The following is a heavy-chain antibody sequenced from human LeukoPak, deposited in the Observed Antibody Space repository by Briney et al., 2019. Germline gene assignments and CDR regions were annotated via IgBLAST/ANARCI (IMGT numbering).Heavy chain of an antibody. D-gene: IGHD3-10*01. CDR3: ARGGFGELLSVFDY. CDR1: GFTFSSYS. J-gene: IGHJ4*02. Sequence: GGSLRLSCAASGFTFSSYSMNWVRQAPGKGLEWVSYISSSSSTIYYADSVKGRFTISRDNAKNSLYLQMNSLRAEDTAVYCCARGGFGELLSVFDYWGQGTLVTVSS. V-gene: IGHV3-48*01. CDR2: ISSSSSTI.